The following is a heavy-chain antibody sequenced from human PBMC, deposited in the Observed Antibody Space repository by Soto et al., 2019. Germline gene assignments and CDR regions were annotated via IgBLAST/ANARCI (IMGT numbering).Heavy chain of an antibody. Sequence: QLQLQESGPGLLKPSETLSLTCTVSGGSITSSTFSWGWIRQPPGKGLEWIGSIYYSGSTYCNPSLMSRVTISVDTSKNQLSLKLKSVPAADTAVYYCAGPGDCSGGTCHENWFDPWGQGSLVTVSS. D-gene: IGHD2-15*01. J-gene: IGHJ5*02. V-gene: IGHV4-39*01. CDR1: GGSITSSTFS. CDR2: IYYSGST. CDR3: AGPGDCSGGTCHENWFDP.